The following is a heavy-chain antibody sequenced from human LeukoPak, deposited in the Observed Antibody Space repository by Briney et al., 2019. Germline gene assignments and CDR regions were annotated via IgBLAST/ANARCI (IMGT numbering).Heavy chain of an antibody. CDR2: IYHSGST. V-gene: IGHV4-4*02. Sequence: PSGTLSLTCAVSGGSISNSNWWSWVRQAPGKGLEWIGEIYHSGSTNYNPSLKSRVTIAVDTSKNQFSLKLSSVTAADTAVYYCARGKVRGVRYDYWGQGTLVTVSS. D-gene: IGHD3-10*01. CDR3: ARGKVRGVRYDY. J-gene: IGHJ4*02. CDR1: GGSISNSNW.